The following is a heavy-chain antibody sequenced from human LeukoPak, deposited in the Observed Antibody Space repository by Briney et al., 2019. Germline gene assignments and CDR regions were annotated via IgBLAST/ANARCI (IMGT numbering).Heavy chain of an antibody. D-gene: IGHD2-2*01. CDR1: GGSISSYY. CDR2: IYYSGST. CDR3: ARRIVVVPAAIHDAFDI. V-gene: IGHV4-59*01. J-gene: IGHJ3*02. Sequence: PSETLSLTCTVSGGSISSYYWSWIRQPPGKGLEWIGYIYYSGSTNYNPSLKSRVTISVDTSKNQFSLKLSSVTAADTAVYYCARRIVVVPAAIHDAFDIWGQGTMVTVSS.